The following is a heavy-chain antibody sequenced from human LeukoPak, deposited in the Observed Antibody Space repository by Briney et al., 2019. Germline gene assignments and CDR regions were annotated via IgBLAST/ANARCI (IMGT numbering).Heavy chain of an antibody. D-gene: IGHD3-16*01. J-gene: IGHJ4*02. CDR2: IGGSDGST. CDR1: GFTFSSYA. CDR3: AKRVAGDNYFDY. Sequence: GGSLRLSCAASGFTFSSYAMSWVRQAPGKGLEWVSAIGGSDGSTFYGNSVKGRFTISRDNSKSTLYLQMNSLRAEDTAICYCAKRVAGDNYFDYWGQGTLVTVSS. V-gene: IGHV3-23*01.